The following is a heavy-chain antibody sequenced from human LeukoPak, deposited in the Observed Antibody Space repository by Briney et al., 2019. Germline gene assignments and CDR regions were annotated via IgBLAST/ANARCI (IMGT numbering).Heavy chain of an antibody. D-gene: IGHD3-3*01. J-gene: IGHJ6*03. CDR2: ISSSSSYI. CDR1: GFTFSGYS. V-gene: IGHV3-21*01. Sequence: GGSLRLSCAASGFTFSGYSMNWVRQAPGKGLEWVSSISSSSSYIYYADSVKGRFTISRDNAKNSLYLQMNSLRAEDTAVYYCARDYDFWSGYPQENYMDVWGKGTTVTVSS. CDR3: ARDYDFWSGYPQENYMDV.